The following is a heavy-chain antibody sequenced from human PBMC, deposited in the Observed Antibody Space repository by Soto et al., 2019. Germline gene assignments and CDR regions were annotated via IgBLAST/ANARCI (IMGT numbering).Heavy chain of an antibody. CDR3: ATGREWELLKQHAFDI. D-gene: IGHD1-26*01. CDR2: FDPEDGET. Sequence: ASVKVSCKVSGYTLTELSMHWVRQAPGKGLEWMGGFDPEDGETIYAQKFQGRVTMTEDTSTDTAYMELSSLRSEDTAVYYCATGREWELLKQHAFDIWGQGTMVTVSS. J-gene: IGHJ3*02. V-gene: IGHV1-24*01. CDR1: GYTLTELS.